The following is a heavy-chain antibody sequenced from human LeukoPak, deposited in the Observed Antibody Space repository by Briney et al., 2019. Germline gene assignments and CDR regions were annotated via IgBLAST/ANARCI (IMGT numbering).Heavy chain of an antibody. CDR2: ISSSSSYI. D-gene: IGHD3-22*01. J-gene: IGHJ4*02. V-gene: IGHV3-21*01. Sequence: PGGSLRLSCAASGFTFSSYSMKWVRQAPGKGLEWVSSISSSSSYIYYADSVKGRFTISRDNAKNSLYLQMNSLRAEETAVYYCAIEGGSGYSVDYWGQGTLVTVSS. CDR3: AIEGGSGYSVDY. CDR1: GFTFSSYS.